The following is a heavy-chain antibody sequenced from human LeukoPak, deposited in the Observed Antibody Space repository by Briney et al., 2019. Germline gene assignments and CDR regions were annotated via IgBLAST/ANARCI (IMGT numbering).Heavy chain of an antibody. CDR3: ARAGPGFDY. V-gene: IGHV6-1*01. J-gene: IGHJ4*02. CDR2: TYYRSKWFN. Sequence: SQTLSLTCAISGDSVSSNSAAWNWIRQSPSRGFEWLGRTYYRSKWFNDSAVSVKSRITVSPDTSKNHFSLQLNSVTPEDTAAYYCARAGPGFDYWGQGTPVTVSS. CDR1: GDSVSSNSAA.